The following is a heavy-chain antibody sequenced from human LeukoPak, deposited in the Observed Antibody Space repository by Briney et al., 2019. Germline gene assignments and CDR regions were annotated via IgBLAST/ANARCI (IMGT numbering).Heavy chain of an antibody. CDR2: ISPDNDNT. Sequence: ASVKVSCTASGYRFTTYLIHWVRQAPGQKLEWMGWISPDNDNTKYSQKFQGRVTLTRDTSASTAYMELSGLRPEDTAVYYCARASDIVATGARYWGQGTLVTVSS. V-gene: IGHV1-3*01. CDR3: ARASDIVATGARY. J-gene: IGHJ4*02. D-gene: IGHD5-12*01. CDR1: GYRFTTYL.